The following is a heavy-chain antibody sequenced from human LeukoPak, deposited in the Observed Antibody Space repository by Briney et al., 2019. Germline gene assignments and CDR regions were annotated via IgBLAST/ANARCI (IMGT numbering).Heavy chain of an antibody. CDR2: ISYDGSNK. CDR3: AREVLVRGVHYYGMDV. D-gene: IGHD3-10*01. J-gene: IGHJ6*02. Sequence: GRSLRLSCAASGFTFSSYAMHWVRQAPGKGLEWVAVISYDGSNKYYADSVKGRFTISRDNSKNTLYLQMNSLRAEDTAVYYCAREVLVRGVHYYGMDVWGQGTTVTVSS. V-gene: IGHV3-30-3*01. CDR1: GFTFSSYA.